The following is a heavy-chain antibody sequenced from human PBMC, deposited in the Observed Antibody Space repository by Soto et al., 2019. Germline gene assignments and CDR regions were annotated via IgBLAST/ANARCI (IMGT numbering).Heavy chain of an antibody. D-gene: IGHD3-3*01. CDR1: GGTFSSCA. J-gene: IGHJ3*02. CDR2: IIPIFGTA. V-gene: IGHV1-69*06. CDR3: ARVADFSDAFDI. Sequence: SVTVCCKASGGTFSSCATRWVRQAPGQGLEWMGGIIPIFGTANYAQKFQGRVTITADKSTSTAYMELSSLRSEDTAVYYCARVADFSDAFDIWGQGTMVTVSS.